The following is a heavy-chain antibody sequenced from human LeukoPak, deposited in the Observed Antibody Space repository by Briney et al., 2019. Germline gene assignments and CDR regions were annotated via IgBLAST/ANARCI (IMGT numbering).Heavy chain of an antibody. V-gene: IGHV3-30-3*01. CDR3: AKELTEGYCSSTSCPPTPGDFDY. D-gene: IGHD2-2*01. Sequence: PGGSLRLSCAASGFTFSNYAMHWVRQAPGKGPEWVAVISYDGSNENYPDSVKGRFTISRDNSKNTLSLQMNSLRPEDTAVYYCAKELTEGYCSSTSCPPTPGDFDYWGQGTLVTVSS. CDR1: GFTFSNYA. J-gene: IGHJ4*02. CDR2: ISYDGSNE.